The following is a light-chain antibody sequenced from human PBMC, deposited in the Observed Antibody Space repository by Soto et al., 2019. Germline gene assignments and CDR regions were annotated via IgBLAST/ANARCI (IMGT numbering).Light chain of an antibody. CDR3: CSYAGSYTYV. J-gene: IGLJ1*01. V-gene: IGLV2-11*01. Sequence: QSALTQPRSVSGSPGQSVTISCTGTSSDVGDYNFVSWYQQHPGKAPKLVIYDVSKRPSGVPDRFSGSKSGNTASLTISGLQADDEADYYCCSYAGSYTYVFGTGTKVNVL. CDR2: DVS. CDR1: SSDVGDYNF.